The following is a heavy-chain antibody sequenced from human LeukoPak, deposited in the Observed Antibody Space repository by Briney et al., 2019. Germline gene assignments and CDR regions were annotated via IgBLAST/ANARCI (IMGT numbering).Heavy chain of an antibody. CDR2: ISSSGST. V-gene: IGHV4-4*07. CDR1: VGAISSYY. Sequence: SETLSLTCTVSVGAISSYYWSWIRQPAGKGLEWIGRISSSGSTNYNPSLKSRVTISVDTSKNQFSLKLSSVTAADTAVYFCARGPYSYDSSGAFDIWGQGTMVTVSS. J-gene: IGHJ3*02. CDR3: ARGPYSYDSSGAFDI. D-gene: IGHD3-22*01.